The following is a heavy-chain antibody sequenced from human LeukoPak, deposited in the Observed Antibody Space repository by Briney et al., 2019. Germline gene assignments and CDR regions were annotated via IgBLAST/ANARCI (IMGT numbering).Heavy chain of an antibody. CDR3: AREDIVVVPAAVNWFDP. D-gene: IGHD2-2*01. J-gene: IGHJ5*02. CDR2: INPNSGGT. Sequence: GASVKVSCKASGYTFTGYYMHWVRQAPGQGLEWMGWINPNSGGTNYAQKFQGRVTMTRDTSISTVYMGLSRLRSDDTAVYYCAREDIVVVPAAVNWFDPWGQGTLVTVSS. CDR1: GYTFTGYY. V-gene: IGHV1-2*02.